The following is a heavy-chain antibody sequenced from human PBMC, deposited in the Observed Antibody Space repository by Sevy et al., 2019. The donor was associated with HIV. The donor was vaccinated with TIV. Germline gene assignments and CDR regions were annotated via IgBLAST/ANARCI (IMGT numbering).Heavy chain of an antibody. CDR1: GFAFYDYS. CDR2: LSFGCGKI. Sequence: GGSLRLSCAASGFAFYDYSMSWIRQAPGKGLEWVATLSFGCGKIYYADSVKGGFTISRDNSKNSFYLQMDNLRVEDTALYYCAREGCTRPHDYWGQGTRVTVSS. V-gene: IGHV3-23*01. D-gene: IGHD2-8*01. CDR3: AREGCTRPHDY. J-gene: IGHJ4*02.